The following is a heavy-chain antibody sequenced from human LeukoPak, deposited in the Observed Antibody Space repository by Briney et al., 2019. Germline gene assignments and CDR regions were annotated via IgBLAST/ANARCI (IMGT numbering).Heavy chain of an antibody. Sequence: ASVKVSCKASVYTFTNFYIHWVRQAPGQGLEWMGWISAYNGNTNYAQKLQGRVTMTTDTSTSTAYMELRSLRSDDTAVYYCARDPRLLYDSSGYPLDYWGQGTLVTVSS. J-gene: IGHJ4*02. V-gene: IGHV1-18*04. CDR1: VYTFTNFY. CDR3: ARDPRLLYDSSGYPLDY. CDR2: ISAYNGNT. D-gene: IGHD3-22*01.